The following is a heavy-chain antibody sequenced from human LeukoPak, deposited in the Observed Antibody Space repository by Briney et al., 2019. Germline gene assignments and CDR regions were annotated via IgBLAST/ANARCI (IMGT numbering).Heavy chain of an antibody. CDR1: GFTFSSYA. CDR3: AKDVRRSSNWYDADY. CDR2: ISGSGGST. J-gene: IGHJ4*02. D-gene: IGHD6-13*01. V-gene: IGHV3-23*01. Sequence: LPGGSLRLSCAASGFTFSSYAMSWVRQAPGKGLEWVSAISGSGGSTYYADSVKGRFTISRDNSKNTLYLQMNSLRAEDTAVYYCAKDVRRSSNWYDADYWGQGTLVTVSS.